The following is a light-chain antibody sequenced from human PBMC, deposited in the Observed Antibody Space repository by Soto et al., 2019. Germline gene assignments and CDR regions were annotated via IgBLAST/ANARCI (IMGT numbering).Light chain of an antibody. CDR1: QSVSSN. CDR3: QQYDNWPPYT. J-gene: IGKJ2*01. CDR2: GAS. Sequence: EIVMTQSPATLSVSPGERATLSCRASQSVSSNFAWYQQKPGQAPRLLIYGASTRATGLPARFSGSGSGTEFTLTISSLQSEDFAVYYCQQYDNWPPYTFGQGTKLEIK. V-gene: IGKV3-15*01.